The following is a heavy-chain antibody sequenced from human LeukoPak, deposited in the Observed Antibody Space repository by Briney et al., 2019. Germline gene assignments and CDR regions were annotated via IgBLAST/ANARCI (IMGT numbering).Heavy chain of an antibody. Sequence: GGSLRLSCAASGFTFSSYGMHGVRQAPGKGLEWVAVISYDGSNKYYADSVKGRFTISRDNSKNTLYLQMNSLRAEDTAVYYCAKDPPIKHWGQGTPVTVSS. V-gene: IGHV3-30*18. CDR2: ISYDGSNK. D-gene: IGHD5-12*01. CDR1: GFTFSSYG. J-gene: IGHJ1*01. CDR3: AKDPPIKH.